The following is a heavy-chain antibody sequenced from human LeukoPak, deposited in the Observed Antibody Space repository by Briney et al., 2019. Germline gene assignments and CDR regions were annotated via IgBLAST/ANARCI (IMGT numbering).Heavy chain of an antibody. CDR3: AKDNGYYYDSSGYFDY. CDR2: ISWNSGSI. D-gene: IGHD3-22*01. V-gene: IGHV3-9*03. CDR1: GFTFDDYA. Sequence: PGRSLRLSCAASGFTFDDYAMHWVRQAPGKGLEWGSGISWNSGSIGYADSVKGRFTISRDNAKNSLYLQMNSLRAEDMALYYCAKDNGYYYDSSGYFDYWGQGTLVTVSS. J-gene: IGHJ4*02.